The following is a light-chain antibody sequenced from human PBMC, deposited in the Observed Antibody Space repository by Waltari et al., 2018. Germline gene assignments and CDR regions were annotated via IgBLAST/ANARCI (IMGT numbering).Light chain of an antibody. CDR2: DAS. J-gene: IGKJ3*01. CDR1: QSVSSY. CDR3: QQRSNWFT. Sequence: EIVLTQSPATLSLSPGERATLSCRASQSVSSYLAWYQQKPGQAPRHLIYDASNRATGIPARFSGSGSGTDFTLTISSLEPEDFAVYYCQQRSNWFTFGPGTKVDIK. V-gene: IGKV3-11*01.